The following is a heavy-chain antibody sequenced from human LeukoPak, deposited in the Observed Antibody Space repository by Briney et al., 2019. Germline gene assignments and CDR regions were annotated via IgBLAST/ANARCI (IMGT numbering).Heavy chain of an antibody. Sequence: PGRSLRLSCAASGFTFSSYAMHWVRQAPGKGLEWVAVISYDGSNKYYADSVKGRFTISRDNSKNTLYLQMNSLRAEDTAVYYCARVREGIAVAATDYWAREPWSPSPQ. CDR1: GFTFSSYA. J-gene: IGHJ4*02. D-gene: IGHD6-19*01. CDR2: ISYDGSNK. V-gene: IGHV3-30-3*01. CDR3: ARVREGIAVAATDY.